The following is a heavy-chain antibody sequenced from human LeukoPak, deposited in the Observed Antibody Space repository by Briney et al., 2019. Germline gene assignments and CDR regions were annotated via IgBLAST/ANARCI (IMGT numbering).Heavy chain of an antibody. CDR1: GSTFSSST. CDR2: ITGGADYT. J-gene: IGHJ4*02. CDR3: AITGVRDFDS. D-gene: IGHD5-24*01. Sequence: GGSLRLSCAASGSTFSSSTMTWVRQAPGKGLEWVSSITGGADYTYHAASVKGRFTISRDNSKNTLFLQMSSLTADDTAVYYCAITGVRDFDSWGQGTLVTVSS. V-gene: IGHV3-23*01.